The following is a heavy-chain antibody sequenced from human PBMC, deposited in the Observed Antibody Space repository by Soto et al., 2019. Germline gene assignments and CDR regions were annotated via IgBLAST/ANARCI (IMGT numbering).Heavy chain of an antibody. CDR1: GFTFSSYA. CDR3: AKFRGARRSSYYFAY. Sequence: EVQLLESGGGSVQPGGSLRLSCAASGFTFSSYAMSWVRQAPGKGLEWVSDIIDNGGSTFYADSVKGRFTISRDNRKNTLYLQMNSLRAEDTAVYFCAKFRGARRSSYYFAYWGQGTLVTVSS. J-gene: IGHJ4*02. CDR2: IIDNGGST. D-gene: IGHD2-21*01. V-gene: IGHV3-23*01.